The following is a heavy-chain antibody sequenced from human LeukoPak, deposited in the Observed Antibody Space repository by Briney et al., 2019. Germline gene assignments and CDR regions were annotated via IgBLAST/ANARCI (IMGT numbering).Heavy chain of an antibody. V-gene: IGHV3-7*02. CDR1: GFTFSSNW. D-gene: IGHD3-16*01. Sequence: GGSLRLSCAAPGFTFSSNWMSWVRQAPGKGLEWVGNIKEDGSVKYYVDSVKGRFTTSRDNAKNSLYLQMNSLRAEDTAVYYCASQSFGRFDPWGQGTRVTVSS. CDR3: ASQSFGRFDP. CDR2: IKEDGSVK. J-gene: IGHJ5*02.